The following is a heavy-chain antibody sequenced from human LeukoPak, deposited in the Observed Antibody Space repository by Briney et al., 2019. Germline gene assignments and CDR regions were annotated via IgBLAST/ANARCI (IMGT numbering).Heavy chain of an antibody. J-gene: IGHJ4*02. CDR1: GLMFSSYS. V-gene: IGHV3-23*01. D-gene: IGHD1-1*01. CDR3: AKEYGGTTTWSDY. CDR2: ISGSGNNT. Sequence: PGGSLRLSCAASGLMFSSYSIRWVRQAPGKGLEWVSAISGSGNNTYYADSVKGRFTISRDNSKNTLYLQMNSLSAEETAVYYCAKEYGGTTTWSDYWGQGTLVTVSS.